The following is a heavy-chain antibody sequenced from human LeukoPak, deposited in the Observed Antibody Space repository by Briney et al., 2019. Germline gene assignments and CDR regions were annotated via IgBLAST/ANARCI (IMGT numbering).Heavy chain of an antibody. CDR2: ISGSGGST. V-gene: IGHV3-23*01. Sequence: GGSLRLSCAASGFTFNTYAMSWVRQAPGKGLEWVSAISGSGGSTYYANSVKGRFTISRDNSKNTLYLQMNSLRAEDTAVYYCAKVSYYDILTGYLSPAPYYFDYWGQGTLVTVSS. CDR1: GFTFNTYA. D-gene: IGHD3-9*01. J-gene: IGHJ4*02. CDR3: AKVSYYDILTGYLSPAPYYFDY.